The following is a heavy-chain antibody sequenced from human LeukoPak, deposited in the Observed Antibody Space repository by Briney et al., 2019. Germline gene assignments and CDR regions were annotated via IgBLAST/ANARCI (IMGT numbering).Heavy chain of an antibody. Sequence: GGSLRLSCAASGFTFSSYAMSWVRQAPGKGLEWVSAISGSGGSTYYADSVKGRFTISRDNSKNTLYLQMNSLRAEDTAVYYCAKAYCDFWSGYWGHVSNNWFDPWGQGTLVTVSS. CDR3: AKAYCDFWSGYWGHVSNNWFDP. D-gene: IGHD3-3*01. CDR1: GFTFSSYA. J-gene: IGHJ5*02. CDR2: ISGSGGST. V-gene: IGHV3-23*01.